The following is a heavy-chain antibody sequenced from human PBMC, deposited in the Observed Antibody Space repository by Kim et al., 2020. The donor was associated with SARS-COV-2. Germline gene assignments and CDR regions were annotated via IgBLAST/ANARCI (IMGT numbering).Heavy chain of an antibody. CDR3: NRGSGDV. Sequence: DVGTTAYAEPVKGRFTISRDDSKNTLYLQMNSLKTEDTAVYYCNRGSGDVWGQGTTVTVSS. CDR2: DVGTT. V-gene: IGHV3-15*01. J-gene: IGHJ6*02. D-gene: IGHD3-10*01.